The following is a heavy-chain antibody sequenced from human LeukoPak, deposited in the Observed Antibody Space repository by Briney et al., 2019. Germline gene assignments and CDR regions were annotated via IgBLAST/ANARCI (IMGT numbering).Heavy chain of an antibody. D-gene: IGHD3-22*01. CDR2: IYHSGST. CDR3: ARCHYYDSSGYYYPNPFFDY. CDR1: GYSISSGYY. V-gene: IGHV4-38-2*02. Sequence: SETLSLTCTVSGYSISSGYYWGWIRQPPGKGLEWIGSIYHSGSTYYNPSLKSRVTISVDTSKNQFSLKLSSVTAADTAVYYCARCHYYDSSGYYYPNPFFDYWGQGTLVTVSS. J-gene: IGHJ4*02.